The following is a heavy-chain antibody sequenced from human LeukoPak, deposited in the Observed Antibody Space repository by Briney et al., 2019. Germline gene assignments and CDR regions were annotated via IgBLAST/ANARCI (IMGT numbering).Heavy chain of an antibody. CDR1: GFTFSSYS. D-gene: IGHD3-22*01. CDR2: ISSSSSTI. J-gene: IGHJ4*02. CDR3: ASWGDYYDSSGYYYLDY. V-gene: IGHV3-48*04. Sequence: GGSLRLSCAASGFTFSSYSMNWVRQAPGKGLEWVSYISSSSSTIYYADSVKGRFTISRDNAKNSLYLQMNSLRAEDTAVYYCASWGDYYDSSGYYYLDYWGQGTLVTVSS.